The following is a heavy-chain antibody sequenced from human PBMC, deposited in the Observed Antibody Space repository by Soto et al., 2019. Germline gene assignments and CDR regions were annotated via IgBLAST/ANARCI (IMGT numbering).Heavy chain of an antibody. J-gene: IGHJ5*02. V-gene: IGHV4-34*01. Sequence: ETLSLTCAVYGGSFSDYYWSCIRQPPGKGLEWIGEINHSGSTNYNPSLKSRGTISVDTSKTQFSLKLRSVTAAETAVSYCARARFGNWLAPWGQGTLVTVSS. D-gene: IGHD3-16*01. CDR2: INHSGST. CDR1: GGSFSDYY. CDR3: ARARFGNWLAP.